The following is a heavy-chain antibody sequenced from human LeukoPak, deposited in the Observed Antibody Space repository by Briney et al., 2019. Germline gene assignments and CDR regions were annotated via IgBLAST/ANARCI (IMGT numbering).Heavy chain of an antibody. CDR2: ISSSGGAM. V-gene: IGHV3-11*01. D-gene: IGHD5-18*01. CDR3: ARDVGYRYAQMFFDI. CDR1: GGSISSYY. J-gene: IGHJ3*02. Sequence: LSLTCTVSGGSISSYYWSWIRQAPGKGLEWISYISSSGGAMYYADSVKGRFTISSDNAKNSLYLQMNSLRAEDTAMYYCARDVGYRYAQMFFDIWGQGTMVTVSS.